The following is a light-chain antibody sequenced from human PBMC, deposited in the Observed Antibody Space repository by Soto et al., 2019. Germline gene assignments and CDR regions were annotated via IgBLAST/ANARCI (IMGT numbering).Light chain of an antibody. CDR2: GAS. CDR3: QQYGSSSWT. CDR1: QSVSSSY. V-gene: IGKV3-20*01. J-gene: IGKJ1*01. Sequence: EIVLTQSPGTLSLSPGERATLSCRASQSVSSSYLAWYQQKPGQAPRLLIYGASSRATGIPDRFSGSGSGTDFTLTISRLEPEDFAVYYWQQYGSSSWTFVQGTKVEIK.